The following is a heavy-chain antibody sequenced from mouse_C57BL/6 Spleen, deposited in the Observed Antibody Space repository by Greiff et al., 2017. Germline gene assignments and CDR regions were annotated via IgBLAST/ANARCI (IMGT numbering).Heavy chain of an antibody. J-gene: IGHJ4*01. CDR3: AKGITTVVAHFYYSAMDY. CDR1: GFSLTSYG. V-gene: IGHV2-5*01. CDR2: IWRGGST. Sequence: VQLQQSGPGLVQPSQSLSITCTVSGFSLTSYGVHWVRQSPGKGLEWLGVIWRGGSTDYNAAFMSRLSITKDNSKSQVFFKMNSLQADDTAIYYCAKGITTVVAHFYYSAMDYWGQGTSVTVSS. D-gene: IGHD1-1*01.